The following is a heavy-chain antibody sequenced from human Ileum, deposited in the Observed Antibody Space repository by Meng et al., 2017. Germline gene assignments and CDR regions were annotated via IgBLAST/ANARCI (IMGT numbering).Heavy chain of an antibody. CDR3: ATPVSGSASFYKGLGS. CDR1: GGSINSGAYY. Sequence: QVQLQESGPGLGKPSQTLSLTCTVSGGSINSGAYYWTWIRQHPGKGLEWIGYIYNGDNTHYNPSLKSRISISLDTSKNQFSLKLSSVTAADTAVYYCATPVSGSASFYKGLGSWGQGTLVTVSS. J-gene: IGHJ5*02. CDR2: IYNGDNT. V-gene: IGHV4-31*03. D-gene: IGHD3-10*01.